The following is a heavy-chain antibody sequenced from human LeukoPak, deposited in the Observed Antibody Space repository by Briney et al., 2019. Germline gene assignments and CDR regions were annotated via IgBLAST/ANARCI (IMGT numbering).Heavy chain of an antibody. V-gene: IGHV3-23*01. Sequence: PGGSLRLSCTASGYTFSTYTINTVCHAPGKGLEWVLNIIVNVGVTNYADSVKSRVTISRDNSKNTVYMQMYSARAEGTAVYISANPGYADSQGGYLDYWGQGTLVTVSS. J-gene: IGHJ4*02. CDR1: GYTFSTYT. CDR3: ANPGYADSQGGYLDY. D-gene: IGHD4-17*01. CDR2: IIVNVGVT.